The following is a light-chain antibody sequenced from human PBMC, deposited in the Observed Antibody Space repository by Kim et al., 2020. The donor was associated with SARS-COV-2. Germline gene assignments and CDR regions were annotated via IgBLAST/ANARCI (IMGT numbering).Light chain of an antibody. CDR3: QQRGNWHPALS. V-gene: IGKV3-11*01. Sequence: PGERATLSVSASHTFGISLVVYHQTPGQAPRLLIYESSIRATCIPDRFSGSGSGTDFTLTLCSLEPREFAIYYCQQRGNWHPALSFGGGTKVDIK. CDR1: HTFGIS. CDR2: ESS. J-gene: IGKJ4*01.